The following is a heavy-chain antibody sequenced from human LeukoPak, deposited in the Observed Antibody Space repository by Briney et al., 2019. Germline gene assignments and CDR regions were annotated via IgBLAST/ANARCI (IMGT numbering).Heavy chain of an antibody. CDR1: GFTFSSYW. J-gene: IGHJ3*02. V-gene: IGHV3-7*01. CDR3: ARVLRYYSSGWYDWSAFDI. D-gene: IGHD6-19*01. CDR2: IKQDGSEK. Sequence: GGSLRLSCAASGFTFSSYWMSWVRQAPGKGLEWVANIKQDGSEKYYVDSVKGRFTISRDNAKNSLYLQMNSLRAEDTAVYYCARVLRYYSSGWYDWSAFDIWGQGTMVTVSS.